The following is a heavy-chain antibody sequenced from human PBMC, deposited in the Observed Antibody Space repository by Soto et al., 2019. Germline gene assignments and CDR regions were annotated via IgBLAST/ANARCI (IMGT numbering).Heavy chain of an antibody. D-gene: IGHD3-22*01. CDR1: GFSLSTSGVG. Sequence: QITLKESGPTLVKPTQTLTLTCTFSGFSLSTSGVGVGWIRQPPGKALEWLALIYWDDDKRYSPSLKNRLTNPKDPSKTQVILTMTLMDPVDTATYYCAHSLIGYYYDSSGSNWFDPWGQGTLVTVSS. CDR2: IYWDDDK. V-gene: IGHV2-5*02. CDR3: AHSLIGYYYDSSGSNWFDP. J-gene: IGHJ5*02.